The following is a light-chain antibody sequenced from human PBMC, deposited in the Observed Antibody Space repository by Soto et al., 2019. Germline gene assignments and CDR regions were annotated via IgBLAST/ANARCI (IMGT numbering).Light chain of an antibody. CDR3: FSFAPGKTFV. CDR2: GAT. Sequence: QSVLTQSASVSGSPGQSITISCTGTNSVFGSHNLVSWYQQHPGKVPKLLIYGATERPSGVSTRYSGSKSVNTASLTISGLQAEDEADYFCFSFAPGKTFVFGTGTKVTVL. J-gene: IGLJ1*01. V-gene: IGLV2-23*01. CDR1: NSVFGSHNL.